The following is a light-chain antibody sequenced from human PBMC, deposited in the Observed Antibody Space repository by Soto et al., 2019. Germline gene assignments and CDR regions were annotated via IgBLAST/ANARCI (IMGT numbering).Light chain of an antibody. CDR3: QQYNKWPLFT. Sequence: EIVMTQSPVTLSLSPGERATLSCRASQSVGSNLAWYQQKPGQAPRLLIYATSTRATALPARFSGSGSGTEFPLTISSLQSEDFAVYYCQQYNKWPLFTFGPGTTVDIK. J-gene: IGKJ3*01. CDR2: ATS. V-gene: IGKV3-15*01. CDR1: QSVGSN.